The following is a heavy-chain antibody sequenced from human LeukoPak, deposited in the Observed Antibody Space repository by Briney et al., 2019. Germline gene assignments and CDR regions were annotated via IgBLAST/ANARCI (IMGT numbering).Heavy chain of an antibody. V-gene: IGHV4-34*01. CDR1: GGPFSGYY. D-gene: IGHD2-15*01. J-gene: IGHJ4*02. Sequence: SGTLSLTCAVYGGPFSGYYWSWIRQPPGKGLEWIGEINHSGSTNYNPSLKSRVTISVDTSKNQFSLKLSSVTAADTAVYYCARAHSYCSGGSCPMPYFDYWGQGTLVTVSS. CDR2: INHSGST. CDR3: ARAHSYCSGGSCPMPYFDY.